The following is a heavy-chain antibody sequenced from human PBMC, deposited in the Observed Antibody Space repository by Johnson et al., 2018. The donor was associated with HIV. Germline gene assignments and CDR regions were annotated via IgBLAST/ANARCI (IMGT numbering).Heavy chain of an antibody. V-gene: IGHV3-15*01. Sequence: VQLVESGGGLVKPGGSLRLSCAASGFTFSNAWMSWVRQAPGKGLAWVGRITSNTDGGKPDYAAPVTGRFTISRDDSKNTVYLQMNSLKTEDTAVYFCTTLPPTWRAFHIWGQGTMVTVSS. D-gene: IGHD4-11*01. CDR1: GFTFSNAW. CDR3: TTLPPTWRAFHI. J-gene: IGHJ3*02. CDR2: ITSNTDGGKP.